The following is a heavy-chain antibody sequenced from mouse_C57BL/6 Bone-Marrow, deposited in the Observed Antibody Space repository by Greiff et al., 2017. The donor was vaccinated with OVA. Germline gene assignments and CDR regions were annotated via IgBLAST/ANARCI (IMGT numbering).Heavy chain of an antibody. V-gene: IGHV1-42*01. CDR2: INPSTGGT. CDR3: ARMGDYDEGAWFAY. Sequence: EVQLQQSGPELVKPGASVKISCKASGYSFTGYYMNWVKQSPEKSLEWIGEINPSTGGTTYNQKFKAKATLTVDKSSSTAYMQLKSLTSEDSAVYYGARMGDYDEGAWFAYWGQGTLVTVSA. CDR1: GYSFTGYY. J-gene: IGHJ3*01. D-gene: IGHD2-4*01.